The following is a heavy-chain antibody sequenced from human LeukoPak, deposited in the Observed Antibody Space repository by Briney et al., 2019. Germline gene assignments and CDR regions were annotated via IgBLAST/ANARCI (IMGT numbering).Heavy chain of an antibody. CDR2: INHSGST. J-gene: IGHJ4*02. V-gene: IGHV4-34*01. CDR3: ARGHVVVVADYFDY. CDR1: GGPFSLYY. Sequence: PSDTLSLTCALYGGPFSLYYLSWIRQPPGKGLEWMAEINHSGSTNYHPSLKSRVTLSLNTSKKQFSLKLSSVTAADTAVYYCARGHVVVVADYFDYWGQGTLVTVSS. D-gene: IGHD2-15*01.